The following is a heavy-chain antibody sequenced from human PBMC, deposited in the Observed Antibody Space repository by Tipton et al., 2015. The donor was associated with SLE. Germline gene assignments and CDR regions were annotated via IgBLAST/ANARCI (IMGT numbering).Heavy chain of an antibody. J-gene: IGHJ5*02. Sequence: TLSLTCTVSGGSLSSHYWSWIRQPPGKGLEWIGCIYYSGSTNYNPSLKSRVTMSVDTSKNQFSLKLSSVTAADTAVYYCARDRDDSSGSLFDPWGQGTLVTVSS. D-gene: IGHD3-22*01. CDR2: IYYSGST. CDR1: GGSLSSHY. V-gene: IGHV4-59*11. CDR3: ARDRDDSSGSLFDP.